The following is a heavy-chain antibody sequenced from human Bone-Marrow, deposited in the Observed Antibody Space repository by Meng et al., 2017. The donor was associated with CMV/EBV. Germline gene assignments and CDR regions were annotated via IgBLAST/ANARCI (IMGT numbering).Heavy chain of an antibody. V-gene: IGHV3-15*01. J-gene: IGHJ4*02. Sequence: GESLKISCATSGFTFSNAGMSWVRQAPGKGLEWVGGIKRKTGSGTTDYAAPVKGRFSISRDDSRNTLYVQMNSLKTADTAVYYCTTDYGVRPSLFDYWGQGTRVTVYS. CDR2: IKRKTGSGTT. CDR3: TTDYGVRPSLFDY. CDR1: GFTFSNAG. D-gene: IGHD4-17*01.